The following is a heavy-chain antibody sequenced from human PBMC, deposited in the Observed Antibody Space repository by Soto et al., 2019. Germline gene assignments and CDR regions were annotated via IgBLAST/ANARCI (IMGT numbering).Heavy chain of an antibody. V-gene: IGHV1-46*03. CDR3: ARDATGIAAAAGAFDI. Sequence: ASVKVSCKASGYTFPSYYMHWVRQAPGQGLEWMGIINPSGGSTSYAQKFQGRVTMTRDTSTSTVYMELSSLRSEDTAVYYCARDATGIAAAAGAFDIWGQGTMVTVSS. D-gene: IGHD6-13*01. CDR2: INPSGGST. J-gene: IGHJ3*02. CDR1: GYTFPSYY.